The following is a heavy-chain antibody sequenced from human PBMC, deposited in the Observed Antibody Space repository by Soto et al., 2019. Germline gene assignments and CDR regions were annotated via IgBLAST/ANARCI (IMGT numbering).Heavy chain of an antibody. CDR3: ARIPSSAXXXGWYFDY. CDR1: XXXLSSGGLC. D-gene: IGHD6-19*01. CDR2: IDWDDAK. J-gene: IGHJ4*02. Sequence: PTXXNPTQXXXLTCAXXXXXLSSGGLCVGWIRQPPGKALEGLAIIDWDDAKYYSTSLKTRLTISKDTSKNQGVLTMTNMDPVDTATYYCARIPSSAXXXGWYFDYWGPGALVTVSS. V-gene: IGHV2-70*01.